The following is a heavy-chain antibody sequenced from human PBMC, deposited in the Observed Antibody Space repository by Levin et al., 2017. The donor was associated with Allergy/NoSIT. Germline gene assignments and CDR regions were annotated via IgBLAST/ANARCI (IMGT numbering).Heavy chain of an antibody. D-gene: IGHD5-12*01. Sequence: GGSLRLSCAASGFTFSGYWMSWVRQAPGKGLEWVANIKQDGGETDYVDSVKGRFTISRDNVKNSLHLQMNSLRVGDTAVYHCARLRGGYDFDYRGQGTLVTVSS. V-gene: IGHV3-7*01. J-gene: IGHJ4*02. CDR3: ARLRGGYDFDY. CDR2: IKQDGGET. CDR1: GFTFSGYW.